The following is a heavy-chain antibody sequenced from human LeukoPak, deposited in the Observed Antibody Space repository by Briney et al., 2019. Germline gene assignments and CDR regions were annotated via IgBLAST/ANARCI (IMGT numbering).Heavy chain of an antibody. CDR1: GFTFSSYG. CDR2: IRYDGSNK. Sequence: GGSLRLSCAASGFTFSSYGMHWVRQAPGKGLEWVAFIRYDGSNKYYADSVKGRFTISRDNSKNTLYLQMNSLRAEDTAVYYCAKDARRINMIGVVTKRAGYFDYWGQGTLVTVSS. J-gene: IGHJ4*02. CDR3: AKDARRINMIGVVTKRAGYFDY. D-gene: IGHD3-22*01. V-gene: IGHV3-30*02.